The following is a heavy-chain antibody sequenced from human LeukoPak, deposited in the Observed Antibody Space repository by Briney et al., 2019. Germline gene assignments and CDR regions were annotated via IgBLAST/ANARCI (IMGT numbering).Heavy chain of an antibody. Sequence: GGSLRLSCAASGFTFSSYAMSWVRQAPGKGLEWVSAISGSGGSTYYADSVKGWFTISRDNSKNTLYLQMNSLRAEDTAVYYCAKDKQSLGITIFGVVAYYFDYWGQGTLVTVSS. CDR3: AKDKQSLGITIFGVVAYYFDY. CDR2: ISGSGGST. V-gene: IGHV3-23*01. CDR1: GFTFSSYA. J-gene: IGHJ4*02. D-gene: IGHD3-3*01.